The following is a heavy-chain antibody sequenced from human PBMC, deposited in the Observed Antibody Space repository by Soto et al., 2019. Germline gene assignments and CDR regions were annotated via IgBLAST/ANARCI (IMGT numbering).Heavy chain of an antibody. CDR1: GDSVNSRNCY. D-gene: IGHD3-3*01. CDR2: LYYSGIV. J-gene: IGHJ4*02. CDR3: ARLDLTYYLDY. V-gene: IGHV4-61*01. Sequence: QVQLQESGPGLVKPSETLSLTCTVSGDSVNSRNCYWSWIRLPPGKGLEWIGYLYYSGIVNYNPSLKSRVTISADASNNQFSLKLNSVTAADTAVYYCARLDLTYYLDYWGQGTLVTVSS.